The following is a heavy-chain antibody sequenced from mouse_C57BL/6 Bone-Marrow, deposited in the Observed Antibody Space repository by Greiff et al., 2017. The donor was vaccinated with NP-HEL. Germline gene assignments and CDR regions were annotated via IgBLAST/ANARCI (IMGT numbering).Heavy chain of an antibody. CDR3: ARNWRGLYAMDY. J-gene: IGHJ4*01. CDR1: GFSLTSYC. V-gene: IGHV2-2*01. Sequence: VQLQQSGPGLVQPSQSLSITCTVSGFSLTSYCVHWVRQSPGNGLAWLGVIWSGGSTDYNAAFISRLSISKDNSKSQVFFKMNSLQADDTAIYYCARNWRGLYAMDYWGQGTSVTVSS. CDR2: IWSGGST.